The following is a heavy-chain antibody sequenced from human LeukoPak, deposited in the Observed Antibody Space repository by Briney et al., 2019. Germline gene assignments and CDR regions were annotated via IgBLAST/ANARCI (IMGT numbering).Heavy chain of an antibody. CDR1: GGSISSSNW. CDR2: IYHSGST. CDR3: ARAQLWFGELYAFDI. J-gene: IGHJ3*02. Sequence: SGTLSLTCAVSGGSISSSNWWSWVRQPPGKGLEWIGEIYHSGSTNYNPSLKSRVTISVDKSKNQFSLKLSSVTAADTAVYYCARAQLWFGELYAFDIWGQGTMVTVSA. D-gene: IGHD3-10*01. V-gene: IGHV4-4*02.